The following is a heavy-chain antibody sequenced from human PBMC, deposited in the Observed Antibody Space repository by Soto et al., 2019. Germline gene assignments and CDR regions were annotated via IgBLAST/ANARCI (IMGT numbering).Heavy chain of an antibody. Sequence: ASVKVSCKTSGGTFSTYAIYWVRQAPGQGLEWMGAIIPLFGTADYAQKFQGRVTITADESTSTAYMELSSLRSEDTAVYYCARFRNPYSSGCYGIDYRAQRTLDTGSS. CDR2: IIPLFGTA. D-gene: IGHD6-25*01. J-gene: IGHJ4*02. CDR1: GGTFSTYA. CDR3: ARFRNPYSSGCYGIDY. V-gene: IGHV1-69*13.